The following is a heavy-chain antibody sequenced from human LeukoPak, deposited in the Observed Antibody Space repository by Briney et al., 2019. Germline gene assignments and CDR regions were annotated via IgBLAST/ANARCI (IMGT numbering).Heavy chain of an antibody. J-gene: IGHJ4*02. D-gene: IGHD6-13*01. Sequence: GGSLRLSCAASGFTFSDYYMSWIRQAPGKGLEWVSYISSSGSTIYYADSVKGRFTISRDNAKNSLYLQMNSLRAEDTAVYYCARDSIYSSSINFDYWGQGTLVTVSS. CDR3: ARDSIYSSSINFDY. CDR2: ISSSGSTI. V-gene: IGHV3-11*01. CDR1: GFTFSDYY.